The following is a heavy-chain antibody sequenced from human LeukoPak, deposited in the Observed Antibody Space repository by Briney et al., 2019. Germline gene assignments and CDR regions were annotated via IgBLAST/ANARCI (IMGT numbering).Heavy chain of an antibody. Sequence: GGSLGLSCAASGFTFSSYDMHWVRQATGKGLEWVSAIGTAGDTYYPGSVKGRFTISRENAKNSLYLQMNSLRAGDTAVYYCARIRRLSGSYYYGMDVWGQGTTVTVSS. V-gene: IGHV3-13*01. D-gene: IGHD3-16*02. J-gene: IGHJ6*02. CDR1: GFTFSSYD. CDR3: ARIRRLSGSYYYGMDV. CDR2: IGTAGDT.